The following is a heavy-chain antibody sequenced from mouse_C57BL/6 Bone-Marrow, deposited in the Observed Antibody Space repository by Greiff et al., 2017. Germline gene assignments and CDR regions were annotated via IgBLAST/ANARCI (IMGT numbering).Heavy chain of an antibody. V-gene: IGHV3-6*01. J-gene: IGHJ3*01. CDR1: GYSITSGYY. CDR3: ARDGSPWFAY. Sequence: EVQLVESGPGLVKPSQSLSLTCSVTGYSITSGYYWNWIRQFPGNKLEWMGYISYDGSNNYNPSLKNRISITRDTSKNQFFLKLNSVTTEDTATYYCARDGSPWFAYWGQGTLVTVSA. CDR2: ISYDGSN.